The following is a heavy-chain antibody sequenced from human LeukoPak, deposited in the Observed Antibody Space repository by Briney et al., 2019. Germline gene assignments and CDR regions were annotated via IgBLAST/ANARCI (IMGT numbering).Heavy chain of an antibody. CDR2: IYYSGST. D-gene: IGHD5-18*01. CDR3: ARQQYSYGYAYLDY. Sequence: PSETLSLTCTVSGSSISSYYWSWIRQPPGKGLEWIGYIYYSGSTNYNPSLKSRVTISVDTSKNQFSLKLSSVTAADTAVYYCARQQYSYGYAYLDYWGQGTLVTVSS. J-gene: IGHJ4*02. V-gene: IGHV4-59*08. CDR1: GSSISSYY.